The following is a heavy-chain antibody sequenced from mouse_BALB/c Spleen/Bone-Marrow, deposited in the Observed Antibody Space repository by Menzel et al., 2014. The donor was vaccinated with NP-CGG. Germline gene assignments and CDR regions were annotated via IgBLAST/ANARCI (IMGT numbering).Heavy chain of an antibody. CDR2: IDTANGNT. CDR1: GFNIKDTY. J-gene: IGHJ4*01. V-gene: IGHV14-3*02. CDR3: ARYGNGLMDY. Sequence: VQLQQSGAELVKPGASVKLSCTASGFNIKDTYMHWVRQRPEQGLEWIGRIDTANGNTKYDPKFQGKATITADTSSNTAYLQLSSLTSEDTAVYYCARYGNGLMDYWGQGTSVTVSS. D-gene: IGHD2-1*01.